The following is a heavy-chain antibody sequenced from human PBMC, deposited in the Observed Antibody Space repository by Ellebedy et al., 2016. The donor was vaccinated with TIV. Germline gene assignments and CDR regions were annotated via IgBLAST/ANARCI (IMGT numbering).Heavy chain of an antibody. Sequence: GESLKISCAASGFAFSSYAIAWVRQTPGKGLDWVSAISGSGASTYYADSVKGRFTISRDNSKNTLYLQMSSLGAEDTAVYYCAKRDAIPGVRGLLDYWGQGTLVTVSS. CDR3: AKRDAIPGVRGLLDY. D-gene: IGHD3-10*01. CDR2: ISGSGAST. CDR1: GFAFSSYA. V-gene: IGHV3-23*01. J-gene: IGHJ4*02.